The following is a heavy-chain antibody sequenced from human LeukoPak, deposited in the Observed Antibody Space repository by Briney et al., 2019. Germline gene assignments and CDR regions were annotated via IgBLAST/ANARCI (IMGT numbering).Heavy chain of an antibody. CDR2: ISYDGSNK. CDR1: GFTFSSYA. V-gene: IGHV3-30*04. Sequence: GGSLRLSCAASGFTFSSYAMHWVRQAPGKGLEWVAVISYDGSNKYYADSVKGRFTISRDNSKNTLYLQVNSLRAEDTAVYYCARDRDVVVVAATGTLDYWGQGTLVTVSS. CDR3: ARDRDVVVVAATGTLDY. D-gene: IGHD2-15*01. J-gene: IGHJ4*02.